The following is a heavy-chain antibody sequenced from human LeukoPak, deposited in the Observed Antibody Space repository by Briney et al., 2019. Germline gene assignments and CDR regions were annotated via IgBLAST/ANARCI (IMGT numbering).Heavy chain of an antibody. Sequence: SETLSLTCSVSGDSITYFYWSWIRQAAGKGLEWIGRVSSSGSTDYNASLKSRVTMSVDTSKNQLSLKMISVTAADTALYHCAKDIFTSSWTPFDDWGQGTLVTVSS. CDR1: GDSITYFY. CDR3: AKDIFTSSWTPFDD. J-gene: IGHJ4*02. D-gene: IGHD6-13*01. V-gene: IGHV4-4*07. CDR2: VSSSGST.